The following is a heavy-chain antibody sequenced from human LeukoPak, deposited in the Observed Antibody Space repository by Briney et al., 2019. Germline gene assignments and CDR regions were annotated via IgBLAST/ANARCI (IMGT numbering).Heavy chain of an antibody. CDR3: ATSIATAGTDAFDI. Sequence: PGGSLRLSCAASGFTSSSYGMHWVRQAPGKGLEWVAVISYDGSNKYYADSVKGRFTISRDNSKNTLYIQMNSLRAEDTAAYYCATSIATAGTDAFDIWGQGTMVTVSS. J-gene: IGHJ3*02. CDR2: ISYDGSNK. D-gene: IGHD6-13*01. CDR1: GFTSSSYG. V-gene: IGHV3-30*03.